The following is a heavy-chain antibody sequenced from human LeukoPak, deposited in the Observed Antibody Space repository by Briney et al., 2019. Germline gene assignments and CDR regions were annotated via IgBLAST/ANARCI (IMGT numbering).Heavy chain of an antibody. CDR1: VYKLTDDY. J-gene: IGHJ4*02. D-gene: IGHD3-16*01. CDR2: INPDSGFT. V-gene: IGHV1-2*02. Sequence: ASVNVSRKASVYKLTDDYMHWVRQAPGQGLEFMGWINPDSGFTNYAQQFKGRVTMTRDTSISTAYLEVRSLTSDDTAVYYCAPTAEAYTSWWKVWGQGTLVTVSS. CDR3: APTAEAYTSWWKV.